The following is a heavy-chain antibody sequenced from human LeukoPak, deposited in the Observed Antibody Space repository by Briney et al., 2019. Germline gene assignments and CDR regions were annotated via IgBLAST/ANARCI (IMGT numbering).Heavy chain of an antibody. D-gene: IGHD5-24*01. CDR3: ARPLSTAGDGSAPGAFDI. Sequence: SETLSLTCTVSGGSISSYYWSWIRQPPGKGLEWIGYIYYSGSTNYNPSLKSRVTISVDTSKHQFSLKLSSVTAADTAAYYCARPLSTAGDGSAPGAFDIWGQGTMVTVSS. J-gene: IGHJ3*02. CDR2: IYYSGST. CDR1: GGSISSYY. V-gene: IGHV4-59*01.